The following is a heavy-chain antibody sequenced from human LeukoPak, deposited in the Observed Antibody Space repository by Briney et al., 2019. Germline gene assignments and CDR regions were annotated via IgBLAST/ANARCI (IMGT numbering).Heavy chain of an antibody. CDR3: ARRVLTMVRGVNWEYNWFDP. D-gene: IGHD3-10*01. CDR2: INHSGST. J-gene: IGHJ5*02. V-gene: IGHV4-34*01. Sequence: PSETLSLTCAVYGGSFSGYYWSWIRQPPGKGLEWIGEINHSGSTNYNPSLKSRVTISVDTSKSQFSLKLSSVTAADTAVYYCARRVLTMVRGVNWEYNWFDPWGQGTLVTVSS. CDR1: GGSFSGYY.